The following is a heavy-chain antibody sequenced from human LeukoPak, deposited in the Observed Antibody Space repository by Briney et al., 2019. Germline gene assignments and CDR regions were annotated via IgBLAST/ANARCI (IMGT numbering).Heavy chain of an antibody. D-gene: IGHD1-26*01. CDR2: IKQDESEK. CDR1: GFRFETYW. J-gene: IGHJ3*02. CDR3: ATDMRIEGGTGVSDI. V-gene: IGHV3-7*01. Sequence: GRSLRLSCAASGFRFETYWMSWVRQAPGKGLEWVANIKQDESEKNYVSSVKGRFTISRDNAKNSLYLQMNSLRVEDTAVYYCATDMRIEGGTGVSDIWGQGTMVTVSS.